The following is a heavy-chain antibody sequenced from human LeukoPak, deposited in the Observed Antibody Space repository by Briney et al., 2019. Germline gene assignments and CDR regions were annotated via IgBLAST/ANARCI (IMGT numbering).Heavy chain of an antibody. D-gene: IGHD3-22*01. V-gene: IGHV4-38-2*02. CDR3: ARDTYYYDSSGYVSGDY. Sequence: PSETLSLTCTVSGYSISSGYYWGWIRQPPGKGLEWIGSIYHSGSTYYNPSLKSRVTISVDTSKNQFSLKLSSVTAADTAVYYCARDTYYYDSSGYVSGDYWGQGTLVTVSS. CDR2: IYHSGST. J-gene: IGHJ4*02. CDR1: GYSISSGYY.